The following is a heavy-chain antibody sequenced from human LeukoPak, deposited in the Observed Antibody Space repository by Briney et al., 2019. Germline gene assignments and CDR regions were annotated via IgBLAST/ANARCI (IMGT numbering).Heavy chain of an antibody. CDR2: INPSGGST. J-gene: IGHJ3*02. D-gene: IGHD3-22*01. Sequence: ASVKVSCKASGYTFTSYYMHWVRQAPGQGLEWMGIINPSGGSTSYAQKFQGRVTMTRDTSTSTVYMELCSLRSEDTAVYYCARSYYYDSSGYAFDIWGQGTKVTVSS. CDR1: GYTFTSYY. V-gene: IGHV1-46*01. CDR3: ARSYYYDSSGYAFDI.